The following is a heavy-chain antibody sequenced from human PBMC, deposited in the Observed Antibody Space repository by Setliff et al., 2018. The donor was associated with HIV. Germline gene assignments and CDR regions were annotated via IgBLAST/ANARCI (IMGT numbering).Heavy chain of an antibody. CDR2: IRSKAYGGTT. CDR1: GFTFGDYA. CDR3: TRGGAYCGGACYRAFDI. D-gene: IGHD2-21*02. Sequence: GGSLRLSCTASGFTFGDYAMSWVRQAPGKGLEWVGFIRSKAYGGTTQYAASVKGRFIISRDDSRNSLYLQMNSLQTEDSAVYYCTRGGAYCGGACYRAFDIWGQGTMVTVSS. J-gene: IGHJ3*02. V-gene: IGHV3-49*04.